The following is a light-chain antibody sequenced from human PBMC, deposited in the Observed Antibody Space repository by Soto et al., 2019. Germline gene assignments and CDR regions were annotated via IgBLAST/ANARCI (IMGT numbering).Light chain of an antibody. CDR2: DAS. CDR1: QSVSIY. CDR3: QQRSNWPPAT. J-gene: IGKJ5*01. Sequence: EIVFTQSPATLSLSPGERAALCCRASQSVSIYLAWYQQKPGQAPRLLIYDASNRATGIPARFSGSGSGTDFTLTISSLEPEDFAVYYCQQRSNWPPATFGQGTRLGLN. V-gene: IGKV3-11*01.